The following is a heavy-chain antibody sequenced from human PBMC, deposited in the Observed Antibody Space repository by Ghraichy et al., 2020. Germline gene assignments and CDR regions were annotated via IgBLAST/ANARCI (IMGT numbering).Heavy chain of an antibody. CDR3: ARGKMGVGPYDL. Sequence: ASVKVSCKASGYTFTDHHVHWVRQAPGKGPEWMGWINPNSADTNYAERFQGRITMTRDTSINTAYMELRRLTIDDMAVYYCARGKMGVGPYDLWGQGALVTVSS. D-gene: IGHD3/OR15-3a*01. V-gene: IGHV1-2*02. J-gene: IGHJ5*02. CDR1: GYTFTDHH. CDR2: INPNSADT.